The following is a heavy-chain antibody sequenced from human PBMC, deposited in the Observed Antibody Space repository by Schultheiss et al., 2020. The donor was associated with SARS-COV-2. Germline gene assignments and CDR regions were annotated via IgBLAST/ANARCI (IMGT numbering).Heavy chain of an antibody. CDR3: TRDPNDLAYFSPSLQGGYYFDY. V-gene: IGHV3-49*03. J-gene: IGHJ4*02. CDR2: IRSIAYGATT. Sequence: GGSLRLSCITSGFTFGDYAMSWFRQAPGKGLEWVGFIRSIAYGATTEYAASVKGRFTISRDDSKSMAFLNMNSLKTEDTAVYYCTRDPNDLAYFSPSLQGGYYFDYWGQGTLVTVSS. D-gene: IGHD2-15*01. CDR1: GFTFGDYA.